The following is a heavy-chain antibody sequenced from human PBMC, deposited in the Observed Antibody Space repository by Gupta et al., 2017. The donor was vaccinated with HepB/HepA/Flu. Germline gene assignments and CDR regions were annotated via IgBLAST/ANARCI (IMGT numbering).Heavy chain of an antibody. Sequence: QVQLYESGPGAVKPSQTLSLTCAITGDSVSSTNAAWNWLRQSPRRGLEWLGRTCYRSKWYTDYAVSLSSRITINSDTYRNQVSLQLNSVTPEDTAVYYCARDPMGPTVTPYYYYHMDVWGKGTTVTVTS. CDR3: ARDPMGPTVTPYYYYHMDV. CDR1: GDSVSSTNAA. V-gene: IGHV6-1*01. D-gene: IGHD4-17*01. J-gene: IGHJ6*04. CDR2: TCYRSKWYT.